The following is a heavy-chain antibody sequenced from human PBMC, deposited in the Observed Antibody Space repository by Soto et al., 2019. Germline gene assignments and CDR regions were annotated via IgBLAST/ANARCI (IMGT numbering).Heavy chain of an antibody. V-gene: IGHV3-30-3*01. Sequence: GGSLRLSCAASGFTSSSYAMHWVRQARGKGLEWVAVISYEGSNKYYADSVKGRFTISRDNSKNTLYLQMNSLRAEDTAVYYCAKEKISTSCCNWFDPWGQGTLVTVSS. CDR3: AKEKISTSCCNWFDP. CDR2: ISYEGSNK. J-gene: IGHJ5*02. CDR1: GFTSSSYA. D-gene: IGHD2-2*01.